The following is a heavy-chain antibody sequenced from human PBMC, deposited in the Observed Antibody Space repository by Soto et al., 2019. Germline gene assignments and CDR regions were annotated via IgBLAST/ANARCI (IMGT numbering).Heavy chain of an antibody. Sequence: ASVKVSCKASGYTFTSYYSNWVRQATGQGLERMGWMNPNSGNTGYAQKFQGRVTMTRNTSISTAYMELSSLRSEDTAVYYCAGGGQLVGPAFDIWGEGTMVTV. CDR2: MNPNSGNT. D-gene: IGHD6-6*01. V-gene: IGHV1-8*01. CDR3: AGGGQLVGPAFDI. CDR1: GYTFTSYY. J-gene: IGHJ3*02.